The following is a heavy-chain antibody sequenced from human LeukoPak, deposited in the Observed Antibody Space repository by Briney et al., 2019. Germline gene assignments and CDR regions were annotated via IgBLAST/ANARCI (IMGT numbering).Heavy chain of an antibody. CDR3: AGGFYSGSFDP. V-gene: IGHV3-21*06. CDR2: ISSSSSYI. CDR1: GFTFSSYS. J-gene: IGHJ5*02. Sequence: NAGGSLRLPCAASGFTFSSYSMNWVRQAPGKGLEWVSSISSSSSYIYYADSVKGRFTISRDNARNSLYLQMNSLRADDTALYYCAGGFYSGSFDPWGQGTLVTVSS. D-gene: IGHD1-26*01.